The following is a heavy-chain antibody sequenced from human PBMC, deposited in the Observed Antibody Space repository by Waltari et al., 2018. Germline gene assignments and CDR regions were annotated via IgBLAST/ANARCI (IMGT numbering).Heavy chain of an antibody. D-gene: IGHD7-27*01. CDR3: ASSNWGFAYFDY. J-gene: IGHJ4*02. Sequence: QVQLVQSGAAVKKPGSSVKVSCKDSGGTFSSYAISWVRQAPGQGLEWMGGIIPIFGTANYAQKFQGRVTITTDESTSTAYMELSSLRSEDTAVYYCASSNWGFAYFDYWGQGTLVTVSS. V-gene: IGHV1-69*05. CDR2: IIPIFGTA. CDR1: GGTFSSYA.